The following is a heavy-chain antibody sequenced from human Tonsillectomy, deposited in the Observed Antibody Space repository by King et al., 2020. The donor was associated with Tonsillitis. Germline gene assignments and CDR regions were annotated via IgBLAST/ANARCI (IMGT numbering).Heavy chain of an antibody. CDR3: TKLDYGGNRGAFDV. V-gene: IGHV3-30*18. D-gene: IGHD4-23*01. CDR1: GFTFTYYA. CDR2: ISVDGSKV. J-gene: IGHJ3*01. Sequence: VQLVESGGGVVQPGNSLRLSCEVSGFTFTYYAMHWVRQAPGRGPEWVALISVDGSKVSYADSVKGRFTISRDNSKSTLFLQMSSLRADDTAVYYCTKLDYGGNRGAFDVWGPGTLVSVSS.